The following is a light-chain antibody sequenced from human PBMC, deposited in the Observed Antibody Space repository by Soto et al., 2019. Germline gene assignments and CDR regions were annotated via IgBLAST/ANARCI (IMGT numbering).Light chain of an antibody. Sequence: AIQLTQSPSSLSASVGDSVTITCRASQGISSALAWYQQTPGRAPKLLIYDASTLASGVPSRFSGSRSGTDFTLPVSSLQPEDFATYYCQQFEDYPFTFGPGTKVDI. CDR2: DAS. CDR3: QQFEDYPFT. V-gene: IGKV1D-13*01. CDR1: QGISSA. J-gene: IGKJ3*01.